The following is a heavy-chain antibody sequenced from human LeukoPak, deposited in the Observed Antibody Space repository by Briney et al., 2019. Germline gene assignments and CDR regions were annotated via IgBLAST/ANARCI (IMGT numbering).Heavy chain of an antibody. J-gene: IGHJ4*02. Sequence: PGGSLRLSCAASGFTFSSYAMSWARQAPGKGLEWVSAISGSGGSTYYADSVKGRFTISRDNSKNTLYLQMNSLRAEDTAVYYCAKAESWRWLQLLHDYWGQGTLVTVSS. CDR1: GFTFSSYA. V-gene: IGHV3-23*01. D-gene: IGHD5-24*01. CDR2: ISGSGGST. CDR3: AKAESWRWLQLLHDY.